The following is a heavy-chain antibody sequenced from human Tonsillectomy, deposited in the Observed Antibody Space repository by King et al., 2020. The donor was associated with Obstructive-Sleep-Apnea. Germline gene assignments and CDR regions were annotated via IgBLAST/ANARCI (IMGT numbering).Heavy chain of an antibody. CDR1: GGSISSYY. V-gene: IGHV4-59*01. Sequence: QLQESGPGLVKPSETLSLTCTVSGGSISSYYWSWIRQPPGKRLEWIGYIYYSGTINYNPSLTSRVTISLDTSKNQFSLKLSSVTAADTAVYYCARSGGYFDLWGRGTLVTVSS. CDR2: IYYSGTI. CDR3: ARSGGYFDL. J-gene: IGHJ2*01.